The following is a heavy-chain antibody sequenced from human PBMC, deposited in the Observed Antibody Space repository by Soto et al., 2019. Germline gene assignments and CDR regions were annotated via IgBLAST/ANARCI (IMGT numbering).Heavy chain of an antibody. CDR3: AGLGHFDLKYYFDY. J-gene: IGHJ4*02. D-gene: IGHD3-9*01. V-gene: IGHV1-8*01. Sequence: ASVKVSCKASGYTFTSYDINWVRQATGQGLEWMGWMNPNSGNTGYAQKFQGRVTMTRNTSIGTAYMELSSLRSEDTAVDYCAGLGHFDLKYYFDYGGKGTLVPVSS. CDR1: GYTFTSYD. CDR2: MNPNSGNT.